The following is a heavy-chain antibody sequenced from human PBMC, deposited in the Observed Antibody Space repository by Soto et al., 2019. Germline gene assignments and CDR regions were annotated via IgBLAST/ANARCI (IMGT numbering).Heavy chain of an antibody. CDR1: GGTFSSYA. V-gene: IGHV1-69*06. D-gene: IGHD3-3*02. J-gene: IGHJ5*02. CDR2: IIPIFGTA. CDR3: ARDFNFIFDDFADMRWNFDP. Sequence: GTPVEVTSGASGGTFSSYAVSWVRQAPGQGIEWMGGIIPIFGTANYAQKFQGRVTISVDTSRNQFSLSLRSVTAADTAVYYCARDFNFIFDDFADMRWNFDPWGQGTLVTVSS.